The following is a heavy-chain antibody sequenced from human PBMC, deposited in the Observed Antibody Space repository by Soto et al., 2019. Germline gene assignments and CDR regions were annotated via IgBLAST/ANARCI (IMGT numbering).Heavy chain of an antibody. Sequence: SETLSLTCTVSGGSIVNYYWSWIRQPPGKGLEWIGYVYYSGSINYNPSLKSRVTISVDTSKNQFSLKLSSVTAADTAVYYCARYGSGECNRGSCYSPFDYWGQGTLVTVSS. CDR3: ARYGSGECNRGSCYSPFDY. D-gene: IGHD2-15*01. CDR2: VYYSGSI. CDR1: GGSIVNYY. J-gene: IGHJ4*02. V-gene: IGHV4-59*08.